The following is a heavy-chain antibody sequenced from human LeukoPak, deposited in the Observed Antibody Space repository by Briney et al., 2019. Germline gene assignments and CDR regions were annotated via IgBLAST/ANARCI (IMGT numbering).Heavy chain of an antibody. CDR2: ISYDGRGQ. V-gene: IGHV3-30-3*01. D-gene: IGHD6-19*01. Sequence: QPGGSVRLSCAASGFTFSSYAVHWVRQAPGKGLEWVALISYDGRGQYYTEPVKDRFTICRDNSKNTLYLQVNSLRVEDTAVYYCARANRPFHTSGWYKDYWGQGTLLTDSP. CDR1: GFTFSSYA. CDR3: ARANRPFHTSGWYKDY. J-gene: IGHJ4*02.